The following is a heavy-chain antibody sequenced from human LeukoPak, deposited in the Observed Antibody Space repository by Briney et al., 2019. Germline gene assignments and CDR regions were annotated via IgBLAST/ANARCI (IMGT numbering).Heavy chain of an antibody. CDR1: GYTFTSYD. CDR3: AGGPTQVVVLGYYYMDV. CDR2: MNPNSGKT. J-gene: IGHJ6*03. V-gene: IGHV1-8*01. D-gene: IGHD2-2*01. Sequence: ASVKVSCKASGYTFTSYDINWVRQATGQGLEWMGWMNPNSGKTGYAQKFQGRVTMTRNTSISTAYMELSSLRSEDTAVYYCAGGPTQVVVLGYYYMDVWGKGTTVTVSS.